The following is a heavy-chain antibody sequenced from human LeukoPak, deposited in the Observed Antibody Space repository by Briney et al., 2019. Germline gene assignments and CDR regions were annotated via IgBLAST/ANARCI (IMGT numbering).Heavy chain of an antibody. J-gene: IGHJ5*02. V-gene: IGHV1-18*01. CDR2: ISAYNGNT. CDR3: ARGLYDILTGYPNWFDP. D-gene: IGHD3-9*01. Sequence: ASVKVSCKASGYTFTSYGISWVRHAPGQGLEWMGWISAYNGNTNYAQKLQGRVTMTTDTSTSTAYMELRSLRSDDTAVYYCARGLYDILTGYPNWFDPWGQGTLVTVSS. CDR1: GYTFTSYG.